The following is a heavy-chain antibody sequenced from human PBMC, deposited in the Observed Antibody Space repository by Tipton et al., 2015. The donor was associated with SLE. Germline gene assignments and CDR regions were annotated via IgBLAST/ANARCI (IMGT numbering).Heavy chain of an antibody. D-gene: IGHD5/OR15-5a*01. CDR1: GGSVTTYY. CDR2: VYHSGTT. V-gene: IGHV4-59*02. CDR3: AGVSRDAFEI. J-gene: IGHJ3*02. Sequence: TLSLTCAVSGGSVTTYYWSWVRQPPGKGLEWLGFVYHSGTTGYNPSLSNRLTLSLDTSRNHFSLKLSSVTAADTAVYYCAGVSRDAFEIWGQGTMVTVSS.